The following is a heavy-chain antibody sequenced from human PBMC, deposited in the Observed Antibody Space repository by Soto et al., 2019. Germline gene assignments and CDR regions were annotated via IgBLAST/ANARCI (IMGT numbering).Heavy chain of an antibody. V-gene: IGHV1-18*04. CDR3: VRQYYDFWTDYPDFDY. CDR1: GYTFTKYD. CDR2: ISPNSGRP. Sequence: VASVKVSCKASGYTFTKYDISWVRQAPGQGLEWLGLISPNSGRPSSAQKFEGRVTMTTDTSTTTAYLELRSLRSDDTAVYYCVRQYYDFWTDYPDFDYWGQGTLVTVSS. J-gene: IGHJ4*02. D-gene: IGHD3-3*01.